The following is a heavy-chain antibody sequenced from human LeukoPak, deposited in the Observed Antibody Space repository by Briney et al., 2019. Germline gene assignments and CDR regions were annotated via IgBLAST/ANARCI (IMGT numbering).Heavy chain of an antibody. CDR3: AKDPEYSSGWRFYYYYGMDV. CDR2: ISYDGSNK. J-gene: IGHJ6*02. CDR1: GFTFSSYG. Sequence: GGSLRLSCEASGFTFSSYGMHWVRQAPGKGLEWVAVISYDGSNKYYADSVKGRFTISRDNSKNTLYLQMNSLRAEDTAVYYCAKDPEYSSGWRFYYYYGMDVWGQGTTVTVSS. D-gene: IGHD6-19*01. V-gene: IGHV3-30*18.